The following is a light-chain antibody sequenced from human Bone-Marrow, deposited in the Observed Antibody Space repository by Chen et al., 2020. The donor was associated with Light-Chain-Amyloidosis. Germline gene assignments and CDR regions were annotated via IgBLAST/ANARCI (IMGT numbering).Light chain of an antibody. J-gene: IGLJ2*01. CDR3: RAYISSSTHVV. Sequence: QSALTHPASVSGSPGQSITISCTETSSDVGAYNYVSWYQQHPGKAPKLMIYDVSNRPSGVPYRFSGSKSGNTASLTICGLQAEDEADYHCRAYISSSTHVVFGGGTKLTVL. CDR2: DVS. V-gene: IGLV2-14*01. CDR1: SSDVGAYNY.